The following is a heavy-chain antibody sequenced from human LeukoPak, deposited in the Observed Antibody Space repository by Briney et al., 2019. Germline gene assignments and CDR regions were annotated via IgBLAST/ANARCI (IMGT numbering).Heavy chain of an antibody. CDR2: IYYSGST. CDR1: GGSVSSGSYY. CDR3: ARGGFSYGYPYYFDY. D-gene: IGHD5-18*01. Sequence: SETLSLTCTVSGGSVSSGSYYWSWIRQPPGKGLEWIGYIYYSGSTNYNPSLKSRVTISVDTSKNQFSLKLSSVTAADTAVYYCARGGFSYGYPYYFDYWGQGTLVTVS. J-gene: IGHJ4*02. V-gene: IGHV4-61*01.